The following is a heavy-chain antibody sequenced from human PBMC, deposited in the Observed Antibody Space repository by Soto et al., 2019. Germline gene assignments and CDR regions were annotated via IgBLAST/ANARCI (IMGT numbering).Heavy chain of an antibody. V-gene: IGHV4-4*07. CDR1: GGSISSYY. CDR2: IYTSGST. Sequence: SETLSLTCTVSGGSISSYYWSWIRQPAGKGLEWIGRIYTSGSTNYNPSLKSRVTMSVDTSKNQFSLKLSSVTAADTAVYYCARTRLVYCSRGSCETFDDWCQGTVVTGSS. J-gene: IGHJ4*02. CDR3: ARTRLVYCSRGSCETFDD. D-gene: IGHD2-15*01.